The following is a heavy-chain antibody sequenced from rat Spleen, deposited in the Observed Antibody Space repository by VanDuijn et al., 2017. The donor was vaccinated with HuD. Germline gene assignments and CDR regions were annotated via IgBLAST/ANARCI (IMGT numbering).Heavy chain of an antibody. CDR2: ISNIGDT. J-gene: IGHJ4*01. Sequence: EVQLVESGGGLVQPGRSLKLSCAASGFTFNNYWMTWIRQAPGKGLEWVASISNIGDTYYSDSVKGRFTISRDNAKSTLYLQMDSLRSEDTATYYCARSSLLYYVMDAWGQGASVTVSS. D-gene: IGHD1-1*01. CDR1: GFTFNNYW. V-gene: IGHV5-31*01. CDR3: ARSSLLYYVMDA.